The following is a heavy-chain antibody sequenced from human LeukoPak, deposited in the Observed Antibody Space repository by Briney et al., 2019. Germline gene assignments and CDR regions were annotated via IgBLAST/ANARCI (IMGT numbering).Heavy chain of an antibody. D-gene: IGHD3-10*01. J-gene: IGHJ4*02. CDR3: ARSGYYYGSGSQLDY. CDR2: IYYSGST. V-gene: IGHV4-59*12. CDR1: GGSISSYY. Sequence: PSETLSLTCTVSGGSISSYYWSWIRQPPGKGLEWIGYIYYSGSTNYNPSLKSRVTMSVDTSKNQFSLKLSSVTAADTAVYYCARSGYYYGSGSQLDYWGQGTLVTVSS.